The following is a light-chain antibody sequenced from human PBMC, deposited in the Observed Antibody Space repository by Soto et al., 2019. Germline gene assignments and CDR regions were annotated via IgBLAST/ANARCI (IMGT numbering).Light chain of an antibody. V-gene: IGKV3-15*01. CDR3: LQYNNWPA. Sequence: EIVMTQSPATLSVSPGERATLSCRASQSVNSNSAWYQQNPGQAPRLLIYGASTRATGIPARFSGSGSGTEFALTICSLQDEDSAVYSCLQYNNWPAFGQGTKVDIE. CDR1: QSVNSN. CDR2: GAS. J-gene: IGKJ1*01.